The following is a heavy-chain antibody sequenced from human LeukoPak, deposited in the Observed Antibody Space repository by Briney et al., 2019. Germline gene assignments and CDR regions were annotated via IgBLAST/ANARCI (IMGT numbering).Heavy chain of an antibody. D-gene: IGHD6-13*01. Sequence: PGGSPRLSCAASGFAFRTYEISWVRQAPGKGLERVSYISNSGSTLYYAVSVKRRFTISSHNSKNTLYLQMNSLRAEETAVYYCARDSSSWYEGRWGQGTLVTVSS. CDR1: GFAFRTYE. CDR2: ISNSGSTL. J-gene: IGHJ4*02. CDR3: ARDSSSWYEGR. V-gene: IGHV3-48*03.